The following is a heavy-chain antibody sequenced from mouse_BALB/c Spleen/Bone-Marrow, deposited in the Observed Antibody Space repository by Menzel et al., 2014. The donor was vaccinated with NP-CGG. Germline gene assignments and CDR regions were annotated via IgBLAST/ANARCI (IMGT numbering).Heavy chain of an antibody. Sequence: QVQLQQPGAELARPGASVKMSCKASGYTFTGYTIHWVKQRPGQGLEWIGYINPTSGYANYNQKFKDKATLTADKSSSTAYMQLSSLTSEDSAVFYCARSMIVYFAMDYWGQGTLVTVSS. CDR2: INPTSGYA. CDR1: GYTFTGYT. CDR3: ARSMIVYFAMDY. V-gene: IGHV1-4*01. J-gene: IGHJ4*01. D-gene: IGHD2-3*01.